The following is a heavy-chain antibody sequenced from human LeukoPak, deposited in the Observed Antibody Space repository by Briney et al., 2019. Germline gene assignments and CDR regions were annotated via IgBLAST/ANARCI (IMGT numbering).Heavy chain of an antibody. V-gene: IGHV3-23*01. J-gene: IGHJ6*02. Sequence: GGSLRLSCAASGFTFSSYAMSWVRQAPGKGLEWVSAISGSGGSTYYADSVKGRFTISRDNSKNTLYLQMNSLRAEDTAVYYCPKIIVGSGYPYYGMDVWGQGTTVTVSS. D-gene: IGHD5-12*01. CDR1: GFTFSSYA. CDR2: ISGSGGST. CDR3: PKIIVGSGYPYYGMDV.